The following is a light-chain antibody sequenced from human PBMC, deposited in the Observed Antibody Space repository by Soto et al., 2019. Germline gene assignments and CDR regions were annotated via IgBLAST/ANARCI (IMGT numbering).Light chain of an antibody. CDR1: QILTNNY. J-gene: IGKJ1*01. V-gene: IGKV3-20*01. CDR2: GAS. Sequence: EIVLTQSPVTLSLSPGERATLSCRASQILTNNYFAWYQQKPGRALRLLIDGASTRATGIPDRFSGSGSGTDFTLTISRLEPEDVAVYYCQQYEAVVTFGQGTKVDIK. CDR3: QQYEAVVT.